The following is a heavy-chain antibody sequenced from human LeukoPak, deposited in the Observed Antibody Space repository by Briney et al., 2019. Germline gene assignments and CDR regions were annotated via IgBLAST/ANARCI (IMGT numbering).Heavy chain of an antibody. D-gene: IGHD2-2*01. CDR2: ISGSGDST. CDR3: AKERAVVPRGGMDV. CDR1: GFTFTSYA. Sequence: GGSLRLFCAASGFTFTSYAMSWVRQAPGKGLEWVSAISGSGDSTYYADSVKGRFTISRDNSKNTLYLQMNSLRAEDTAVYYCAKERAVVPRGGMDVWGQGTTVTVSS. V-gene: IGHV3-23*01. J-gene: IGHJ6*02.